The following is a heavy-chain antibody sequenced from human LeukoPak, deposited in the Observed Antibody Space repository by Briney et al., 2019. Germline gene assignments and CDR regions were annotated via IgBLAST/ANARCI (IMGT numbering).Heavy chain of an antibody. Sequence: GSLRLSCAASGFIFSNYGMHWVRQAPGKGLEWVAVIWYDGSNKYYADSVKGRFTISRDNSKNTVYLQMNSLRAEDTAVYYCARGLRNTDTFDIWGQGTMVTVSS. J-gene: IGHJ3*02. CDR3: ARGLRNTDTFDI. CDR2: IWYDGSNK. V-gene: IGHV3-33*01. CDR1: GFIFSNYG.